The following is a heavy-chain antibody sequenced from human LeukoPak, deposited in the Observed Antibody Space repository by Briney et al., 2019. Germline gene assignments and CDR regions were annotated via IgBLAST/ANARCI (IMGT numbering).Heavy chain of an antibody. CDR3: ARQATNPTVTPAYDAFDI. D-gene: IGHD4-17*01. V-gene: IGHV3-30-3*01. CDR1: GFTFSSYA. CDR2: ISYDGSNK. J-gene: IGHJ3*02. Sequence: PGGSLRLSCAASGFTFSSYAMHWVRQAPGKGLEWVAVISYDGSNKYYADSVKGRFTISRDNSKNTLYLQMNSLRAEDTAVYYCARQATNPTVTPAYDAFDIWGQGTMVTVSS.